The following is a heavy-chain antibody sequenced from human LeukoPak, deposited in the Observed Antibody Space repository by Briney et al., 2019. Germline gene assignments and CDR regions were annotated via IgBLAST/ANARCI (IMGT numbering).Heavy chain of an antibody. D-gene: IGHD4-11*01. CDR3: ARHLPYSNYYSYGMDV. V-gene: IGHV4-39*01. CDR1: GGSISSGSYY. J-gene: IGHJ6*02. CDR2: IYYSGST. Sequence: ASETLSLTCTVSGGSISSGSYYWGWIRQPPGKGLEWIGSIYYSGSTYYNPSLKSRVTISVDTSKNQFSLKLSSVTAADTAVYYCARHLPYSNYYSYGMDVWGQGTTVTVSS.